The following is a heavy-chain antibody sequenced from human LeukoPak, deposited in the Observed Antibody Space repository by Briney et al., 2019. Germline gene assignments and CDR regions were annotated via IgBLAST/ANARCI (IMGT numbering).Heavy chain of an antibody. CDR1: GFTFRSYW. V-gene: IGHV3-7*01. CDR2: MKQDGSEK. CDR3: ARDWHHSNSRDYAFDI. D-gene: IGHD2/OR15-2a*01. Sequence: GSLRLSCVASGFTFRSYWMSWVRQAPGKGLEWVANMKQDGSEKYYVDSVKGRFTISRDNAKNSLYLQINSLRAEDTAVYHCARDWHHSNSRDYAFDIWGQGTMVTVSS. J-gene: IGHJ3*02.